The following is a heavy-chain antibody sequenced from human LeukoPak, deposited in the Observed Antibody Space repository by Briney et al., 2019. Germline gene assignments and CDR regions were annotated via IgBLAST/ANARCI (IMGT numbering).Heavy chain of an antibody. CDR3: ARAKPGGNWFDP. V-gene: IGHV3-74*01. D-gene: IGHD3-16*01. CDR1: GFTFSTYW. J-gene: IGHJ5*02. Sequence: GGSLRLSCAASGFTFSTYWMHWVRQAPGKGLLWVSRINTDGSGTIYADSVKGRFTISRDNANNTLYLQMNSLRAEDTALYYCARAKPGGNWFDPWGQGTLVTVYS. CDR2: INTDGSGT.